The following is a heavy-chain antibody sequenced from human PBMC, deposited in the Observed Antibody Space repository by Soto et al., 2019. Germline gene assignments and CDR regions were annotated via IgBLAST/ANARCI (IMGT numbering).Heavy chain of an antibody. CDR3: AKEFRRGDYSQDFDY. D-gene: IGHD4-17*01. CDR1: GYTLTELS. Sequence: GASVKVSCKVSGYTLTELSMHWVRQAPGKGLEWMGGFDPKDGETIYAQKFQGRVTMTEDTSTDTAYMELSSLRAGDTAVYYCAKEFRRGDYSQDFDYWGQGTLVTVSS. J-gene: IGHJ4*02. V-gene: IGHV1-24*01. CDR2: FDPKDGET.